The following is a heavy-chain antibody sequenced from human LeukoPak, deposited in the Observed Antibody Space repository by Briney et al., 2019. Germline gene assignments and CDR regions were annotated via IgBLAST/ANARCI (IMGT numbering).Heavy chain of an antibody. V-gene: IGHV3-64*01. CDR3: ARDGPDAFDI. CDR2: ISSNGGTT. Sequence: GGSLRLSCAASGFTFSSYAMRWVRQAPGKGLEYVSAISSNGGTTYYANSVKGRFTISRDNSKNTLYLQMGSLRAEDMAVYYCARDGPDAFDIWGQGTMVTVSS. CDR1: GFTFSSYA. D-gene: IGHD3/OR15-3a*01. J-gene: IGHJ3*02.